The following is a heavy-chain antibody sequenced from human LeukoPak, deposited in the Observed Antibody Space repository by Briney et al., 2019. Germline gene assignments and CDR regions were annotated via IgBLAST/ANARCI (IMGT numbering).Heavy chain of an antibody. CDR3: ARDGDYVNYYYYGMDV. CDR1: GGSVSSGSYY. J-gene: IGHJ6*04. CDR2: IYYNGST. V-gene: IGHV4-61*01. D-gene: IGHD4-17*01. Sequence: SETLSLTCTVSGGSVSSGSYYWSWIRQPPGKGLEWIGYIYYNGSTNYNPSLKSRVTISVDTSKNQFSLKLSSVTAADTAVYYCARDGDYVNYYYYGMDVWGKGTTVTVSS.